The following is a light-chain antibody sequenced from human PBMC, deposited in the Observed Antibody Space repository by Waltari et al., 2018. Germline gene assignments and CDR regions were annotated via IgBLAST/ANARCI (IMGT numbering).Light chain of an antibody. CDR1: QDVGSW. CDR3: QQSDSFPLT. CDR2: TAS. J-gene: IGKJ4*01. V-gene: IGKV1-12*01. Sequence: DIQMTQSPSSVSASVGDRVTISCRASQDVGSWLAWYQQRPGKAPNLLIHTASKLQSGVPSRFSGTRSGTEFTLIIGGLQPEDFATYFCQQSDSFPLTFGGGTKLEMK.